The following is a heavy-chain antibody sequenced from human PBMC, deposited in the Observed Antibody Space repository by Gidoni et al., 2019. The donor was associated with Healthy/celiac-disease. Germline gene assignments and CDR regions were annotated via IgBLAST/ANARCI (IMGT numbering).Heavy chain of an antibody. D-gene: IGHD2-15*01. Sequence: VQMVQSGAAVTEPRSSVKACCQASGAPFMRYASSRVRPAPGPGRGWMGGISPIVGTANNAQKFQGRVTMTADKSTSTAYMELSSLRSEDTAVYYCARGVPSERVVAATLGQGNYYYYYYMDVWGKGTTVTVSS. CDR3: ARGVPSERVVAATLGQGNYYYYYYMDV. J-gene: IGHJ6*03. V-gene: IGHV1-69*06. CDR2: ISPIVGTA. CDR1: GAPFMRYA.